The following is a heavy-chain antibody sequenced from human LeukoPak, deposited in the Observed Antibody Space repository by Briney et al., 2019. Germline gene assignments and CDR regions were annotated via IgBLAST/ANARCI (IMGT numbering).Heavy chain of an antibody. Sequence: HPGGPWRLSFQVPGLTFSTFALAGVARPLGKGWSWFSVIRGSGDSTYYAGSVKGRFTISRDNSKNTLFLQMSGLRAEDTAVYYCARGHIDSEWLYFNSWGQGTLVTVSS. CDR2: IRGSGDST. J-gene: IGHJ4*02. CDR1: GLTFSTFA. D-gene: IGHD2-21*01. V-gene: IGHV3-23*01. CDR3: ARGHIDSEWLYFNS.